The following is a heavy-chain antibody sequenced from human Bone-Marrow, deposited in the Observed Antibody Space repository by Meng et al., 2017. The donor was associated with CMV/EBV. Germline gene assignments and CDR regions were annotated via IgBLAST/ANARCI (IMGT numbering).Heavy chain of an antibody. CDR2: INSDGSST. J-gene: IGHJ3*02. CDR1: GFTFSSYW. Sequence: GESLKISCAASGFTFSSYWMHWVRQAPGKGLVWVSRINSDGSSTSYADSVKGRFTISRDNAKNTLYLQMNSLRAEDTAVYYCARYCSSTSCSLDAFDIWGQGTMVTVSS. D-gene: IGHD2-2*01. V-gene: IGHV3-74*01. CDR3: ARYCSSTSCSLDAFDI.